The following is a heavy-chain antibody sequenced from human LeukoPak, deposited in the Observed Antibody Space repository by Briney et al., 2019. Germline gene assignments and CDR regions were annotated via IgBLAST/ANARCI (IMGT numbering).Heavy chain of an antibody. D-gene: IGHD4-17*01. CDR1: GGSISSSGYY. V-gene: IGHV4-39*07. CDR2: IYYSGST. J-gene: IGHJ4*02. CDR3: ARDPMTTVTTGGY. Sequence: PSETLSLTCTVSGGSISSSGYYWGWIRQPPGKGLEWVGTIYYSGSTYYNPSLKSRVTISVDTSKNQFSLKLSSVTAADTAVYYCARDPMTTVTTGGYWGQGTLVTVSS.